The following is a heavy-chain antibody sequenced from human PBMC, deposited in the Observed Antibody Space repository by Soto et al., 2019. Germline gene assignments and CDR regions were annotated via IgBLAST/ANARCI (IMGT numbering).Heavy chain of an antibody. Sequence: SETLSLTCTVSGGSISSGGYYWSWIRQHPGKGLEWIGYIYYSGSTYYNPSLKSRVTISVDTSKNQFSLKLSSVTAADTAVYYCAAFRKEPAAISVPSDDWGQGTLVTRLL. CDR2: IYYSGST. J-gene: IGHJ4*02. D-gene: IGHD2-2*01. CDR1: GGSISSGGYY. V-gene: IGHV4-31*02. CDR3: AAFRKEPAAISVPSDD.